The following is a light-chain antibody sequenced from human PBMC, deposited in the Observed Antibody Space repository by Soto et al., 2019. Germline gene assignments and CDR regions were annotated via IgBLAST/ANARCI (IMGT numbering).Light chain of an antibody. CDR1: RSISSNY. J-gene: IGKJ2*01. CDR2: GAS. V-gene: IGKV3-20*01. CDR3: QQYGSSRPYT. Sequence: ETVLTQSPGTLSLSPGERATLSCRASRSISSNYVAWYQQKPGQAPRLLISGASSRATDIPDRFSGSGSGTDFTLTISRLEPEDFAVYYCQQYGSSRPYTFGQGTRLEI.